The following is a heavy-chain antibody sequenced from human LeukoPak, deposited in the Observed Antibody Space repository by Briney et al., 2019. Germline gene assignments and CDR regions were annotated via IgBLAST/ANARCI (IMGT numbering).Heavy chain of an antibody. D-gene: IGHD5-12*01. Sequence: GGSLRLSCAASGFTFSDYYMSWIRQAPGKGLEWVSYISSSGSTIYYADSVKGRFTISRDNAKNSLYLQMNSLRAEDTALYYCAKEYSGYDSLFDYWGQGTLVTVSS. V-gene: IGHV3-11*01. CDR3: AKEYSGYDSLFDY. J-gene: IGHJ4*02. CDR1: GFTFSDYY. CDR2: ISSSGSTI.